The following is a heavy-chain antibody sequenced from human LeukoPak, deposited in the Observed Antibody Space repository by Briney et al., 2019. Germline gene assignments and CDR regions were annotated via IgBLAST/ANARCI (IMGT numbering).Heavy chain of an antibody. CDR3: ARESYYSPFFDY. Sequence: GGSLRLSCAASGFTFSSYAMHWVRQAPGKGLEWVAVISYDGSNKYYADSVKGRFTISRDNSKNTLYLQMNSLRAEDTAVYYCARESYYSPFFDYWGQGTLVTVSS. V-gene: IGHV3-30-3*01. D-gene: IGHD1-26*01. J-gene: IGHJ4*02. CDR1: GFTFSSYA. CDR2: ISYDGSNK.